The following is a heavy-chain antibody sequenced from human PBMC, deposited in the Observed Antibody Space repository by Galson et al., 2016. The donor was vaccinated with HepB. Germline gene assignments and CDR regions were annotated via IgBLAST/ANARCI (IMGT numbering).Heavy chain of an antibody. V-gene: IGHV1-18*01. CDR3: ARGGGYCSRTTLYDEGDL. J-gene: IGHJ1*01. Sequence: SVKVSCKASGYTFTSYGLTWVRQAPGQGLEWMGWINTFNGDTNYAQKFKGRFTMTTDTSTSTAYMEVRSLTSDDTAIYYCARGGGYCSRTTLYDEGDLWGQGTLGIGSS. CDR2: INTFNGDT. D-gene: IGHD2-2*01. CDR1: GYTFTSYG.